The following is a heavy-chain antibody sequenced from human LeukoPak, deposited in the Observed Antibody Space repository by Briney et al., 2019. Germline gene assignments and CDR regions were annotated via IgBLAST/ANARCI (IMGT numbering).Heavy chain of an antibody. Sequence: GGSLRLSCAASGFTFSSYAMSWVRQAPGKGLEWVSGISGSGGSTYYADSVKGRFTISRDNSKNKLYLQMNSLRADDTAVYYCAKKYDSSGFYFDYWGQGTVVTVSS. V-gene: IGHV3-23*01. D-gene: IGHD3-22*01. CDR2: ISGSGGST. J-gene: IGHJ4*02. CDR1: GFTFSSYA. CDR3: AKKYDSSGFYFDY.